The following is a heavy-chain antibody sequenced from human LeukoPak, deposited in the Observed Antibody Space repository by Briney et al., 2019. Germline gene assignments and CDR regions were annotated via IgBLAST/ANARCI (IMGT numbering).Heavy chain of an antibody. CDR1: GGSFTGYY. CDR2: INHSGST. J-gene: IGHJ6*04. V-gene: IGHV4-34*01. CDR3: ARAKRSYYYYGMGV. Sequence: PSETLSLTCAVYGGSFTGYYWSWIRQPPGKGLEWIGEINHSGSTNYNPSLKSRVTISVDTSKNQFSLKLSSVTAADTAVYYCARAKRSYYYYGMGVWGKGTTVTVSS. D-gene: IGHD4/OR15-4a*01.